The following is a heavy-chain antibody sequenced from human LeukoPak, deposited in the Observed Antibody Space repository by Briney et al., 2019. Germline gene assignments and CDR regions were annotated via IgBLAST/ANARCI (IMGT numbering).Heavy chain of an antibody. CDR2: TSGSGGRT. CDR1: GFTFSSYA. D-gene: IGHD5-12*01. Sequence: GGSLRLSCAASGFTFSSYAMSWVRQAPGKGLEWVSVTSGSGGRTYYADSVKGRFTISRDNSKNTLYVQMNSLRAEDTAVYYCAKDLLAATIDYYFDYWGQGTLVTVSS. V-gene: IGHV3-23*01. CDR3: AKDLLAATIDYYFDY. J-gene: IGHJ4*02.